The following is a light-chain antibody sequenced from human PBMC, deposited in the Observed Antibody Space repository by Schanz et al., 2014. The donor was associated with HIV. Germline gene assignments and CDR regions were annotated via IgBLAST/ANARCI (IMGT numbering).Light chain of an antibody. CDR1: SNDVGGYNF. CDR3: SSYTTSSTLV. Sequence: QSALTQPASVSGSPGQSITISCTGTSNDVGGYNFVSWYQQHPGKAPKLIIYDVSNRPSGVSNRFSGSKSGYTASLTISGLQADDEADYYCSSYTTSSTLVFGGGTKLTVL. V-gene: IGLV2-14*03. CDR2: DVS. J-gene: IGLJ2*01.